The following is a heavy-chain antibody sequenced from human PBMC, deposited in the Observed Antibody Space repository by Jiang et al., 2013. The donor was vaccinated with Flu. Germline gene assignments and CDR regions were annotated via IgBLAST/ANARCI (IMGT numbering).Heavy chain of an antibody. Sequence: VQLVESGAEVKKPGASVKVSCKASGYTFTSYYMHWVRQAPGQGLEWMGIINPSGGSTSYAQKFQGRVTMTRDTSTSTVYMELSSLRSEDTAVYYCARVRTFTGGKWGDAFDIWGQGTMATSL. D-gene: IGHD2-8*02. CDR2: INPSGGST. CDR1: GYTFTSYY. J-gene: IGHJ3*02. CDR3: ARVRTFTGGKWGDAFDI. V-gene: IGHV1-46*03.